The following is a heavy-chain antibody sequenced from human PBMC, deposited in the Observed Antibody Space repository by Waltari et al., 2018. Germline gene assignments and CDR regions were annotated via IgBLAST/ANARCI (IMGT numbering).Heavy chain of an antibody. CDR1: GFSISSYW. V-gene: IGHV3-7*01. D-gene: IGHD2-21*01. CDR3: TRMADCGGDCLAHFDL. Sequence: EVQLVESGGGLVRPGGSLRLSCAASGFSISSYWMTWVRQAPGKGLEWVANIGSERYYVDSVKCRFTISRDNAKNSLYLQMNSLRAEDAAIYYCTRMADCGGDCLAHFDLWGQGTRVIVSS. CDR2: IGSER. J-gene: IGHJ4*02.